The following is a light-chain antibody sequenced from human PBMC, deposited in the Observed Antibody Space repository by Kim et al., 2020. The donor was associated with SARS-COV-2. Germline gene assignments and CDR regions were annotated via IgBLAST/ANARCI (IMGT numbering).Light chain of an antibody. V-gene: IGLV3-21*04. CDR2: YNN. J-gene: IGLJ2*01. CDR3: QVWDSNSDHGV. CDR1: NIGSKS. Sequence: APGKTARITCGGNNIGSKSVHWYQQKPGQAPVLVIYYNNDRHSGIPERFSGSNSGNTATLTISRVEAGDEADYYCQVWDSNSDHGVFGGGTQLTVL.